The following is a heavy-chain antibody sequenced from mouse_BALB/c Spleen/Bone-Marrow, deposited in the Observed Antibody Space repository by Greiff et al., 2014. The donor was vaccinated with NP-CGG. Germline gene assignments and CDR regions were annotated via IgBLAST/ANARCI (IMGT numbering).Heavy chain of an antibody. CDR1: GSTFSSYP. J-gene: IGHJ3*01. CDR2: ISAGGSDT. D-gene: IGHD1-2*01. Sequence: VQLKESGGGSVKPGGSLKLSCAASGSTFSSYPMSWVRQTPEKRLEWVASISAGGSDTYYLDSVKGRCTISRDNVKNTLFLQMSSLRSEDTAMYYCAMVTTATVWGQGTLVTVSA. CDR3: AMVTTATV. V-gene: IGHV5-9-3*01.